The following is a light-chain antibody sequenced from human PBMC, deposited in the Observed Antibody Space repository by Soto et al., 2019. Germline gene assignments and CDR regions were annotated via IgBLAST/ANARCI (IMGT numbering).Light chain of an antibody. CDR2: GVT. Sequence: QSALTQPASVSGSPGQSITISCTGTSSDVGAYNYVSWYQQHPGEAPKLIIYGVTNRPSGVSYRFSGSKSDYTASLTISGLQAEDEADYYCGSYSTSFFYVFGTGTKVTVL. CDR1: SSDVGAYNY. J-gene: IGLJ1*01. CDR3: GSYSTSFFYV. V-gene: IGLV2-14*01.